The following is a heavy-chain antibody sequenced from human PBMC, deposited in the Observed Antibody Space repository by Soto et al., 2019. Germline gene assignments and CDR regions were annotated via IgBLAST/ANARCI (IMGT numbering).Heavy chain of an antibody. V-gene: IGHV1-69*12. CDR1: GGTFSSYA. J-gene: IGHJ6*02. CDR2: IIPIFGTA. Sequence: QVQLVQSGAEVKKPGSSVKVSCKASGGTFSSYAISWVRQAPGQGLEWMGGIIPIFGTANYAQKFQGRVTITADESTSTACMELSILRSEDTAVYYCASPPPHHYYYGMDVWGQGTTVTVSS. CDR3: ASPPPHHYYYGMDV.